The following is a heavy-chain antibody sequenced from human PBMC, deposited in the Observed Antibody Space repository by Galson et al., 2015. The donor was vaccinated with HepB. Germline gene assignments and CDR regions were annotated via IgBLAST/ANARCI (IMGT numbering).Heavy chain of an antibody. Sequence: SLRLSCAASGFSFSFYWMSWVRQVPGKGLEWVANINQDGSEKYSLDSVKGRFTASRDNAKKSLYLQMNSLRAEDTGIYYCARDVTVAVLGSFDIWGQGTMVTVSS. CDR3: ARDVTVAVLGSFDI. D-gene: IGHD6-19*01. CDR2: INQDGSEK. CDR1: GFSFSFYW. J-gene: IGHJ3*02. V-gene: IGHV3-7*01.